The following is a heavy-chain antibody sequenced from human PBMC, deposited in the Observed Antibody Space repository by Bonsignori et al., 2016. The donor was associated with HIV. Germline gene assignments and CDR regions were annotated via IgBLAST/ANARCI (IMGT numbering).Heavy chain of an antibody. Sequence: VRQAPGKGLEYVSVINSNGDSTYYADSVKGRFIISRDNSVNMLYLHMGSVRDDDMAVYYCARAWGGVAAAGHPLDYWGRGTLVTVSS. CDR2: INSNGDST. J-gene: IGHJ4*02. V-gene: IGHV3-64*02. CDR3: ARAWGGVAAAGHPLDY. D-gene: IGHD6-13*01.